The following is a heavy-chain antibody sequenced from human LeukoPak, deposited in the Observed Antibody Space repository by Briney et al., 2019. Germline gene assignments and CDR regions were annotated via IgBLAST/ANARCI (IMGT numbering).Heavy chain of an antibody. CDR1: GGSISSSNYY. CDR3: ARGGKFDGDDAFDI. J-gene: IGHJ3*02. CDR2: IYYSGST. Sequence: SETLSLTCTVSGGSISSSNYYWGWIRQPPGKGLEWIGSIYYSGSTYYNPSLKSRVTISVDTYKNQFSLKLSSVTAADTAVYYCARGGKFDGDDAFDIWGQGTMVTVSS. D-gene: IGHD4-17*01. V-gene: IGHV4-39*07.